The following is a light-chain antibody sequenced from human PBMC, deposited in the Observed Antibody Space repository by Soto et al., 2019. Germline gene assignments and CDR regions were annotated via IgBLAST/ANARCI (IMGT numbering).Light chain of an antibody. Sequence: QSALTQPASVSGSPGQSITISCTGTSSDVGGYNYVSWYQQHPGKAPKLMIYDVSNRPSGISNRFSCSKSGNTASLTISGLQAEDEADYYCSSYTGSSTYVVFGGGTKLTVL. V-gene: IGLV2-14*01. CDR1: SSDVGGYNY. CDR3: SSYTGSSTYVV. J-gene: IGLJ2*01. CDR2: DVS.